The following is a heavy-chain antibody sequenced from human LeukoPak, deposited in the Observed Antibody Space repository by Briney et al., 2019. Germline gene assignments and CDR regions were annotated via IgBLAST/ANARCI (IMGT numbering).Heavy chain of an antibody. D-gene: IGHD2-8*01. CDR2: IIPIFGTA. CDR3: ARGTNGVLHYYYMDV. Sequence: SVKVSCKASGGTFSSYAISWVRQAPGQGLEWMGGIIPIFGTANYAQKFEGRVTITTDESTSTAYMELSSLRSEDTAVYYCARGTNGVLHYYYMDVWGKGTTVTVSS. J-gene: IGHJ6*03. CDR1: GGTFSSYA. V-gene: IGHV1-69*05.